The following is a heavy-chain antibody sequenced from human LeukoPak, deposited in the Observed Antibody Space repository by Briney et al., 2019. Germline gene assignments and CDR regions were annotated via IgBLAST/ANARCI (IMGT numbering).Heavy chain of an antibody. J-gene: IGHJ4*02. CDR1: GFTFSSYA. V-gene: IGHV3-23*01. CDR3: AFRLGSGWLLFDY. D-gene: IGHD6-19*01. CDR2: ISGSGGST. Sequence: AGGSLRLSCPASGFTFSSYAMSWVRQAPGKGLEWVSTISGSGGSTYYADSVKGRFTISRDNSKNTLYMQMNSLRAEDTAVYYCAFRLGSGWLLFDYWGQGTLVTVSS.